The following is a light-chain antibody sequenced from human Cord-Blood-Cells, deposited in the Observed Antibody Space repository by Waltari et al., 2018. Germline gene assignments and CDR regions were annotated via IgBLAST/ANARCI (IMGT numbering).Light chain of an antibody. CDR1: QSVSSSY. V-gene: IGKV3-20*01. J-gene: IGKJ4*01. Sequence: EIVLTQSPGTLSLSPGERANLSCRASQSVSSSYLDWYQQKPGQAPRLLIYGASSRATGIPDRFSGSGSGTDFNLPISRLEPEDFAVYYCEQYGSSPLTFGGGTKVEIK. CDR2: GAS. CDR3: EQYGSSPLT.